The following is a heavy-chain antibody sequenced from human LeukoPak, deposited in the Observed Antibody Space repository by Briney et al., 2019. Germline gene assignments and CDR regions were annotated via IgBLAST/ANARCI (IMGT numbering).Heavy chain of an antibody. J-gene: IGHJ5*02. CDR2: INHSGST. D-gene: IGHD2-15*01. CDR3: ARRYCSGGSCYSDNWFDP. CDR1: GGSFSAYY. V-gene: IGHV4-34*01. Sequence: RPSETLSLTCAVYGGSFSAYYWSWIRQPPGEGLEWIGEINHSGSTDYNPSLKSRVTISVDTSKNQFSLKLSSVTAADTAVYYCARRYCSGGSCYSDNWFDPWGQGTLVTVSS.